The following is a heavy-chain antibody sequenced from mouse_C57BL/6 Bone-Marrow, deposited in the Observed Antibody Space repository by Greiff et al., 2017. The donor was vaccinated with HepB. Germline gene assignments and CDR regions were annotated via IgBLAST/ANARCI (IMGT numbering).Heavy chain of an antibody. J-gene: IGHJ1*03. V-gene: IGHV1-19*01. CDR1: GYTFTDYY. CDR2: INPYNGGT. CDR3: ARYGYYDFDV. Sequence: EVKLVESGPVLVKPGASVKMSCKASGYTFTDYYMNWVKQSHGKSLEWIGVINPYNGGTSYNQKFKGKATLTVDKSSSTAYMELNSLTSEDSAVYYCARYGYYDFDVWGTGTTVTVSS. D-gene: IGHD2-3*01.